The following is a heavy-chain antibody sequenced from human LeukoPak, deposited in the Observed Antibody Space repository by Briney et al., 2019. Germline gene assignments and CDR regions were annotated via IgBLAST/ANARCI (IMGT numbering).Heavy chain of an antibody. J-gene: IGHJ4*02. CDR1: GFTFSSYS. Sequence: GSLRLSCAASGFTFSSYSMNWVRQAPGKGLGWVSSISSSSSYIYYVDSVKGRFTISRDNAKNSLYLQMNSLRAEDTAVYYCARGAHKRDDYGGFFDYWGQGTLVTVSS. CDR2: ISSSSSYI. D-gene: IGHD4-23*01. V-gene: IGHV3-21*01. CDR3: ARGAHKRDDYGGFFDY.